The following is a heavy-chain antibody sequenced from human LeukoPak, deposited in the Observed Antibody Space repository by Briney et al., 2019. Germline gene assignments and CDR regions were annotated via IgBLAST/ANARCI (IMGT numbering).Heavy chain of an antibody. CDR3: ARDSPLPQFGELLYAYYFDY. J-gene: IGHJ4*02. CDR2: ISYDGSNK. CDR1: GFAFSRFW. D-gene: IGHD3-10*01. V-gene: IGHV3-30-3*01. Sequence: PGGSLGLSCAASGFAFSRFWMNWVRQAPGKGLEWVAVISYDGSNKYYADSVKGRFTISRDNSKNTLYLQMNSLRAEDTAVYYCARDSPLPQFGELLYAYYFDYWGQGTLVTVSS.